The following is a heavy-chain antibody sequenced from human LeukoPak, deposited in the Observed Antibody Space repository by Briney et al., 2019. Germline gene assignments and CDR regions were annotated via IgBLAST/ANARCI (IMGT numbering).Heavy chain of an antibody. J-gene: IGHJ5*02. CDR2: IYYSGST. Sequence: SETLSLTYTVSGGSISSYYWSWIRQPPGKGLEWIGYIYYSGSTKYSPSLKSRVTISVDTSKNQFSLNLSSVTAADTAVYYCARYSYGHRWFDPWGQGTLVTVSS. CDR1: GGSISSYY. D-gene: IGHD5-18*01. V-gene: IGHV4-59*08. CDR3: ARYSYGHRWFDP.